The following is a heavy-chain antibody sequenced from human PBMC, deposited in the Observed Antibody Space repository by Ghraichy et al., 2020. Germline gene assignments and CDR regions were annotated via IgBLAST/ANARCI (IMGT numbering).Heavy chain of an antibody. V-gene: IGHV4-39*07. CDR3: ARVRYDFWSGYPSSQYNWFDP. D-gene: IGHD3-3*01. CDR1: GGSISSSIYY. CDR2: FYYTLNT. Sequence: SETLSLTCAVSGGSISSSIYYWGWIRQPPGKGLEWIGSFYYTLNTYYNPSLKSRVTISVDTSKNQFSLKLSSVTAADTAVYYCARVRYDFWSGYPSSQYNWFDPWGQGTLVTVSS. J-gene: IGHJ5*02.